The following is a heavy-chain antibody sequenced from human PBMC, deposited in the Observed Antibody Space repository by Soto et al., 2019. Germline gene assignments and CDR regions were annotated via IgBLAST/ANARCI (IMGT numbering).Heavy chain of an antibody. D-gene: IGHD3-22*01. Sequence: SVKVSCKASGGTFSSYAISWVRQAPGQGLEWMGGIIPIFGTANYAQKFQGRVTITADESTSTAYMELSSLRSEDTAVYYCARANQPDSHYYYDSSGTPEPFDYWGQGTLVTVSS. CDR2: IIPIFGTA. V-gene: IGHV1-69*13. J-gene: IGHJ4*02. CDR3: ARANQPDSHYYYDSSGTPEPFDY. CDR1: GGTFSSYA.